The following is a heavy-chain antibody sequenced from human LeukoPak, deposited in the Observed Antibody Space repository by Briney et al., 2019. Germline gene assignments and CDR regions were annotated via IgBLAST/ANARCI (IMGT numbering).Heavy chain of an antibody. V-gene: IGHV4-39*07. CDR3: ARTSGYDPGDY. Sequence: KTSETLSLTCTISGGSISSSNYYWGWIRQPPGKGLEWIGSIYYSGSTYYNPSLKSRVTISVDTSKNQFSLKLSSVTAADTAVYYCARTSGYDPGDYWGQGTLVTVSS. CDR2: IYYSGST. D-gene: IGHD5-12*01. CDR1: GGSISSSNYY. J-gene: IGHJ4*02.